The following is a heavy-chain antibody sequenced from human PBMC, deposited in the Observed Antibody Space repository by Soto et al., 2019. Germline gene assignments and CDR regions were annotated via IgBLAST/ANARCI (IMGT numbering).Heavy chain of an antibody. CDR1: GGSISSSSYY. CDR3: TKHAPDDSSGYYPLGY. J-gene: IGHJ4*02. D-gene: IGHD3-22*01. Sequence: PFETLSLTCTVSGGSISSSSYYWGWIRQPPGKGLEWIGSIYYSGSTYYNPSLKSRVTISVDPSKNQFSLKLSSVTAADTAVFYCTKHAPDDSSGYYPLGYWGQGTLVTVSS. V-gene: IGHV4-39*01. CDR2: IYYSGST.